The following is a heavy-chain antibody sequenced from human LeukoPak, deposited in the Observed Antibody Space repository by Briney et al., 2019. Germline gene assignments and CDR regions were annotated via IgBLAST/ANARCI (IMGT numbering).Heavy chain of an antibody. V-gene: IGHV4-59*01. CDR1: GGSISSYY. Sequence: SETLSLTCTVSGGSISSYYWSWIRQPPGKGLEWIGYIYYSGSTNYNPSLKSRVTISVDTSKNQFSLKLSSVTAADTAVYYCASTLDGGNLLAWGQGTLVAVSS. D-gene: IGHD4-23*01. CDR3: ASTLDGGNLLA. CDR2: IYYSGST. J-gene: IGHJ5*02.